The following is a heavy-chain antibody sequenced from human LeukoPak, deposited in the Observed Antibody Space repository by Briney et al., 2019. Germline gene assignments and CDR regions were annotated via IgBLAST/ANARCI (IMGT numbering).Heavy chain of an antibody. Sequence: PGGSLRLSCAASGFTFSRYEMHWVRQAPGKGLEWGSYISSGCTMMYYADSVKGRFTISRDNAKNSLSLQMNSLRAEDTAVYYCARDLVADYYGSGSYTDYWGQGTLVTVSS. D-gene: IGHD3-10*01. J-gene: IGHJ4*02. CDR2: ISSGCTMM. V-gene: IGHV3-48*03. CDR1: GFTFSRYE. CDR3: ARDLVADYYGSGSYTDY.